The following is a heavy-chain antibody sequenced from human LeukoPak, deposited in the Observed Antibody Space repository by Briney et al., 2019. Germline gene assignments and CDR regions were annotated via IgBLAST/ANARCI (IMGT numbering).Heavy chain of an antibody. CDR1: GGSISDYY. D-gene: IGHD2-21*02. CDR3: ARVPPHIVVVTAITY. V-gene: IGHV4-59*12. Sequence: PSETLSPTCTVSGGSISDYYWSWIRQSPGKGLEWIGYIYYSGTTNYNPSLKSRVTISVDTSKNQFSLKLSSVTAADTAVYYCARVPPHIVVVTAITYWGQGTLVTVSS. J-gene: IGHJ4*02. CDR2: IYYSGTT.